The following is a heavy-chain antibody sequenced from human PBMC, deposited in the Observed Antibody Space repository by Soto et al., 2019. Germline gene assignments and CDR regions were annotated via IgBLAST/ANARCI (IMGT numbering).Heavy chain of an antibody. J-gene: IGHJ4*02. D-gene: IGHD5-18*01. Sequence: TLSLTCTVSGGSVTSDEDYWTWIRQSPGKGLEWIGYISNSGSTGYNPSLKTRLSMSVDRSKNQFTLRLTSVTAADTAVYFCATESGSTYGYFDHWGQGTQVTVSS. CDR1: GGSVTSDEDY. V-gene: IGHV4-30-4*01. CDR2: ISNSGST. CDR3: ATESGSTYGYFDH.